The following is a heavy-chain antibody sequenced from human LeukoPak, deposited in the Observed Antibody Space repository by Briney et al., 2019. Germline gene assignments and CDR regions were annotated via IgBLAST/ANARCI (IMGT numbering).Heavy chain of an antibody. V-gene: IGHV3-30*18. Sequence: PGGSLRLSCAASGFTFSSYGMHWVRQAPGKGLEWVAVISYDGSNKYYADSVKGRFTISRDNSKNTLYLQMNSLRAEDTAVYYCAKDEGVGFSSGYFQEDNWFDPWGQGTLVTVSS. CDR1: GFTFSSYG. J-gene: IGHJ5*02. CDR2: ISYDGSNK. CDR3: AKDEGVGFSSGYFQEDNWFDP. D-gene: IGHD3-22*01.